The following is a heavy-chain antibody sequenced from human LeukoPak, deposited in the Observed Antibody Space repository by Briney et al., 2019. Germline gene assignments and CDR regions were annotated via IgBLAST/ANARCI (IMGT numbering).Heavy chain of an antibody. D-gene: IGHD3-22*01. CDR3: ARHSHYYESRDSLAY. Sequence: SETLSLTCAAYGGPFSDYYWSWIRQPPGKGLEWIGYIYYSGSTNYSPSLKSRVTISVDTSKNQFSLKLSSVTAADTAVYYCARHSHYYESRDSLAYWGQGTLVTVSS. CDR1: GGPFSDYY. J-gene: IGHJ4*01. V-gene: IGHV4-59*08. CDR2: IYYSGST.